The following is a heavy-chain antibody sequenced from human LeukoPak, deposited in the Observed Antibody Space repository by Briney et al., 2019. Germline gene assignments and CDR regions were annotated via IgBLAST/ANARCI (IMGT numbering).Heavy chain of an antibody. V-gene: IGHV3-30*18. D-gene: IGHD6-19*01. CDR2: ISYDGSYK. CDR1: GFTFSSYG. CDR3: ANPIAVAGTDFQH. J-gene: IGHJ1*01. Sequence: PGGSLRLSCAASGFTFSSYGMHWVRQAPGKGLEWVAVISYDGSYKYYADSVKGRFTISRDNSKNTLYLQMNSLRAEDTAVYYCANPIAVAGTDFQHWGQGTLVTVSS.